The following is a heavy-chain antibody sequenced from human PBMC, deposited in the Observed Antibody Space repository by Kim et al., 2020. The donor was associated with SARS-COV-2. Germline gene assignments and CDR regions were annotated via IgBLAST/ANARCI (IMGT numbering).Heavy chain of an antibody. Sequence: SETLSLTCTVSGGSIRSGNYYWSWIRQHPGKGLEWIGYIYYSGSSFYNPSLKSRVTISVDTSKNQISLKLTSVTAADTAVYYCARAQWLAPHFDCWGQGTLVTVSS. D-gene: IGHD6-19*01. V-gene: IGHV4-31*03. J-gene: IGHJ4*02. CDR2: IYYSGSS. CDR1: GGSIRSGNYY. CDR3: ARAQWLAPHFDC.